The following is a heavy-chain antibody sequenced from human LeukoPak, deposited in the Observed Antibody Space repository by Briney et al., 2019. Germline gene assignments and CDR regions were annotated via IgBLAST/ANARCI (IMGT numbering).Heavy chain of an antibody. CDR3: AKKKDGSGSYFDY. D-gene: IGHD3-22*01. Sequence: GGSLRLSCAASGFTFSSYAMSWVRQAPGKGLEWVSAIIGSGSSTYYADSVKGRFTISRDNSKNTLFLQMNSLRAEDTAVYYCAKKKDGSGSYFDYWGQGTLVTVSS. J-gene: IGHJ4*02. V-gene: IGHV3-23*01. CDR2: IIGSGSST. CDR1: GFTFSSYA.